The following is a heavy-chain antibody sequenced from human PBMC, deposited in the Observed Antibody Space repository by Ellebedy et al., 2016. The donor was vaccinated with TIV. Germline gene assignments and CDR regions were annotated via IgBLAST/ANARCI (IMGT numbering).Heavy chain of an antibody. Sequence: ASVKVSCXASGYTFTGYYMHWVRQAPGQGLEWMGWINPNSGGTNYAQKFQGRVTMTRDTSISTAYMELSSLRSEDTAVYYCARVATPLEWLLYFDYWGQGTLVTVSS. J-gene: IGHJ4*02. V-gene: IGHV1-2*02. CDR3: ARVATPLEWLLYFDY. CDR1: GYTFTGYY. D-gene: IGHD3-3*01. CDR2: INPNSGGT.